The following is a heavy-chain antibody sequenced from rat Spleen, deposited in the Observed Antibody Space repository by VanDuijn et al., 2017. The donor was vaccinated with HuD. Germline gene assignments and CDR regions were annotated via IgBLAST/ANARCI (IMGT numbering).Heavy chain of an antibody. Sequence: EVQLVESGGGLVQPGRSMKLSCAASGFTFSDYYMAWVRQAPKKGLEWVASIGYEGGNTYYRDSVKGRFTVSRDNAKSTLYLQMDSLRSEDTATYYCTSHYDGTYPFTYWGQGTLVTVSS. V-gene: IGHV5-22*01. CDR1: GFTFSDYY. CDR2: IGYEGGNT. CDR3: TSHYDGTYPFTY. D-gene: IGHD1-12*02. J-gene: IGHJ3*01.